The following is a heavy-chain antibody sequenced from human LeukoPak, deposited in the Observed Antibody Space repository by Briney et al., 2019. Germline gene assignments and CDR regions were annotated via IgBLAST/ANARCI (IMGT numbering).Heavy chain of an antibody. D-gene: IGHD1-7*01. CDR3: ARENWNYPTHFFDY. Sequence: NPSETLSLTCTVSGGSIRSYYWSWIRQPPGKGLEWIGYISDSGSTDYKSSLKSRVSMSVDTSKNQFSLKLSSVTAADTAVYYCARENWNYPTHFFDYWGQGTLVTVSS. V-gene: IGHV4-59*01. J-gene: IGHJ4*02. CDR1: GGSIRSYY. CDR2: ISDSGST.